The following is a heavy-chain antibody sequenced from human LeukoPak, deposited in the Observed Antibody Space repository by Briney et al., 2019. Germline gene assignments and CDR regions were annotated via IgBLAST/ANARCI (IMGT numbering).Heavy chain of an antibody. J-gene: IGHJ5*02. D-gene: IGHD1-26*01. CDR3: GKNRGPFVGIDSNWFDP. CDR1: GFTFKLYA. CDR2: IGGSGDGT. Sequence: PGGSLRLSCTASGFTFKLYAMTWVRQAPGKGLEWVSGIGGSGDGTHYTHSVKGRFTISRDNAKNTLYLQMNSLSAEATPEYNCGKNRGPFVGIDSNWFDPWGQEPWSSSPQ. V-gene: IGHV3-23*01.